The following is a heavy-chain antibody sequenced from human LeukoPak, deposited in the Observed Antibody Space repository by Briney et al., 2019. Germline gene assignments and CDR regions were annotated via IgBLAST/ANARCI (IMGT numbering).Heavy chain of an antibody. CDR2: ISISGSTI. D-gene: IGHD2-21*02. V-gene: IGHV3-11*01. CDR1: GFTFTDYF. J-gene: IGHJ4*02. Sequence: GGSLRLSCAASGFTFTDYFMNWIRQAPGKGLEWVSSISISGSTIYYADSVKGRFTISRDNAKNSLYLQMNSLRAEDTAVYYCARGLLVEGGDCGFDYWGQGTLVTVSS. CDR3: ARGLLVEGGDCGFDY.